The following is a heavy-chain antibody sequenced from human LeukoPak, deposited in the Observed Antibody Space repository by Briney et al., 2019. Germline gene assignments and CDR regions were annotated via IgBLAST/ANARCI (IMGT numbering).Heavy chain of an antibody. V-gene: IGHV4-39*01. Sequence: KPSESLSLTCTVSGGSISSNNYYWSWIRQPPGREMEWIASINYGGTTYYNPSLKSRVTISVDTSKNQFSLRLSSVTAADTAVYLCARYVVSGAGRCYFDYWGQGSLVTVSS. D-gene: IGHD3-10*01. CDR2: INYGGTT. CDR1: GGSISSNNYY. CDR3: ARYVVSGAGRCYFDY. J-gene: IGHJ4*02.